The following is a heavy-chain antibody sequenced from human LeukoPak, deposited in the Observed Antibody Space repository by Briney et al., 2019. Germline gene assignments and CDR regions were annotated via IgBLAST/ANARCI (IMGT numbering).Heavy chain of an antibody. V-gene: IGHV4-59*04. CDR1: VGSLSSYY. D-gene: IGHD3-22*01. CDR2: IYYSGST. Sequence: SETLSLTCIVCVGSLSSYYWSWLRQPPAKGLEWIGCIYYSGSTYHNPSLKSRVTISVDTSKNQFSLKLSSVTAADTAVYYCASDSSGYFDYWGQGTLVTVSS. J-gene: IGHJ4*02. CDR3: ASDSSGYFDY.